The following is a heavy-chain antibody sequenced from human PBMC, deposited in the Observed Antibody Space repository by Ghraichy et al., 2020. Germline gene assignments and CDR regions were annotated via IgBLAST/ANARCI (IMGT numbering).Heavy chain of an antibody. CDR2: IKQDGSDK. CDR1: GFTFSNYW. CDR3: ARILA. Sequence: GGSLRLSCAASGFTFSNYWMNWVRQAPGKGLEWVANIKQDGSDKYYVDSVKGRFTISRDNAKNSVYLQMNNLRAEDTAVYYCARILAWGQGTLVTVSS. J-gene: IGHJ5*02. V-gene: IGHV3-7*01.